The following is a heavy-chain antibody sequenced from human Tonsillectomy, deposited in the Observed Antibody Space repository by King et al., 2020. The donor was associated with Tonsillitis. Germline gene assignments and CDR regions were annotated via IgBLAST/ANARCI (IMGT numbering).Heavy chain of an antibody. CDR3: ARDFGSGTDYSRPLYY. D-gene: IGHD3-10*01. J-gene: IGHJ4*02. Sequence: VQLQESGPGLVKPSETLSLTCSVSAGSISNYYWSWVRQSPGKGLEWIGYIDYRGTIKYNPSLGSRVSISVDTSKNQFSLKLNSVSAADTAVYFCARDFGSGTDYSRPLYYWGQGTPVTVSS. CDR1: AGSISNYY. V-gene: IGHV4-59*01. CDR2: IDYRGTI.